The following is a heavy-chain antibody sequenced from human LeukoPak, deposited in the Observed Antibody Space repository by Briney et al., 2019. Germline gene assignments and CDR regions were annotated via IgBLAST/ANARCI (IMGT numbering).Heavy chain of an antibody. Sequence: SETLSLTCAVYGGSLSGYYWSWIRQPPGKGLEWVGEINHSGRTNYNPSLKSRVTISVDTSKNQFSLKLSSVTAADTAVYYCARVTGAYYYDSSGYHGLDPWGQGTLVTVSS. J-gene: IGHJ5*02. D-gene: IGHD3-22*01. CDR3: ARVTGAYYYDSSGYHGLDP. CDR2: INHSGRT. V-gene: IGHV4-34*01. CDR1: GGSLSGYY.